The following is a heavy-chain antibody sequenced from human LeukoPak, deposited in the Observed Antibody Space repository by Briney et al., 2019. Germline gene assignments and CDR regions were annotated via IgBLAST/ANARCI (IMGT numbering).Heavy chain of an antibody. V-gene: IGHV3-23*01. Sequence: GGSLRLSCAASGFTFSSYAMSWVRQAPGKGLEWVSAISGSGGSTYYADSVKGRFTISRDNSKNTLYLQMNGLRAEDAAVYYCAKRGWTGVVVPAVAFDYWGQGALVTVSS. D-gene: IGHD2-2*01. CDR1: GFTFSSYA. CDR2: ISGSGGST. J-gene: IGHJ4*02. CDR3: AKRGWTGVVVPAVAFDY.